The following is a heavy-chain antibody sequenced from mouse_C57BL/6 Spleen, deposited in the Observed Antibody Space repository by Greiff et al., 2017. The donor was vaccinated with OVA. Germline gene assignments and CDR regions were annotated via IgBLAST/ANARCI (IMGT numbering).Heavy chain of an antibody. CDR1: GYSFTDYH. CDR2: INPNYGTT. Sequence: VQLQQSGPELVKPGASVKISCKASGYSFTDYHMNWVEQSNGKSLVWIGVINPNYGTTSYNQKFKGKATLTVDQSSSTAYMQLNSLTSEDSAVYYCASSRSYGSSYDAMDYWGQGTSVTVSS. J-gene: IGHJ4*01. CDR3: ASSRSYGSSYDAMDY. V-gene: IGHV1-39*01. D-gene: IGHD1-1*01.